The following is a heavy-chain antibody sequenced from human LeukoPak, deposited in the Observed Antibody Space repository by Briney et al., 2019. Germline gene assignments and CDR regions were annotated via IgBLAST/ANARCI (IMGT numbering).Heavy chain of an antibody. Sequence: SVKVSFKASGGTFSNYAINWVRQAPGQGVERMGGIIPIFGTANYAQKFQGRVTITADESTSTAYMELSSLRSEDTAVYYCAITIFGVVNGMDVWGQGTTVTVSS. CDR3: AITIFGVVNGMDV. D-gene: IGHD3-3*01. CDR2: IIPIFGTA. CDR1: GGTFSNYA. V-gene: IGHV1-69*13. J-gene: IGHJ6*02.